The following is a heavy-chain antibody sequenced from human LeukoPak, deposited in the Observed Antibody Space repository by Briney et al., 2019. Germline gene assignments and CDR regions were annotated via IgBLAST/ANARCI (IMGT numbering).Heavy chain of an antibody. CDR3: ARRSSSWSMDV. CDR1: GFTFSSYA. CDR2: ISYDGSNK. D-gene: IGHD6-13*01. J-gene: IGHJ6*03. V-gene: IGHV3-30*04. Sequence: GGSLRLSCAASGFTFSSYAMHWVRQAPGKGLEWVAVISYDGSNKYYADSVKGRFTISRDNSKNTLYLQMNSLRAEDTAVYYCARRSSSWSMDVWGKGTTVTISS.